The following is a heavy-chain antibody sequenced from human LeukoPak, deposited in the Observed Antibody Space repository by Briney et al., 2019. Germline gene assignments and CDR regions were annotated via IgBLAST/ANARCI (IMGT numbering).Heavy chain of an antibody. CDR1: GFTFSSYA. CDR2: ISGSGGST. CDR3: AKVDSSSWYYFDY. Sequence: PGGSLRLSCAASGFTFSSYAMSWVRQAPGKGLEWVSAISGSGGSTYYADSVKGRFTISRDNSKNTPYLQMNSLRAEDTAVYYCAKVDSSSWYYFDYWGQGTLVTVSS. J-gene: IGHJ4*02. V-gene: IGHV3-23*01. D-gene: IGHD6-13*01.